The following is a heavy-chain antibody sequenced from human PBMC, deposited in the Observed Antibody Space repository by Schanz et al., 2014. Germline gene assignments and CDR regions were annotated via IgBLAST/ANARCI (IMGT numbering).Heavy chain of an antibody. D-gene: IGHD5-12*01. CDR1: GFTFSSYA. J-gene: IGHJ5*02. V-gene: IGHV3-30*04. CDR3: ASNPYSDYDWRTQRWLDT. Sequence: QGQLVESGGGVVQPGRSLRLSCAASGFTFSSYAMHWVRQAPGKGLEWVAVISYDGSGEHYGDSVKGRFTISRDNSKNTVYLQMRRLTSEDTAVYYCASNPYSDYDWRTQRWLDTWGLGTLVTVSS. CDR2: ISYDGSGE.